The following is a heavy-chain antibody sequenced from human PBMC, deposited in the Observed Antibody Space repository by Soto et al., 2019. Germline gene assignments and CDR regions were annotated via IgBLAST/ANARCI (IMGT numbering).Heavy chain of an antibody. CDR1: GATLSIYA. J-gene: IGHJ4*02. CDR2: ISGSGGST. V-gene: IGHV3-23*01. Sequence: SCKASGATLSIYAMSWVRQALGKGLECVSAISGSGGSTYYAGSVKGRFTISRDNSKNTLYLQMNSLRAEDTAVYYCATVGYWGQGTLVTVS. CDR3: ATVGY.